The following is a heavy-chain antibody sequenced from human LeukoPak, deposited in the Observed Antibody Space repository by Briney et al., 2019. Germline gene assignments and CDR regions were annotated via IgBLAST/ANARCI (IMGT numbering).Heavy chain of an antibody. CDR1: GFTFSSYA. V-gene: IGHV3-30*04. CDR2: ISYDGGDK. D-gene: IGHD3-10*01. Sequence: GGSLRLSCAASGFTFSSYAMPWVRQAPGKGLQWVAVISYDGGDKYYANSVKGRFTISRDNSDNTLYLQMDSLRAEDTAVYYCARVRVRGVIITYYYYSMDVWGQGTTVTVSS. J-gene: IGHJ6*02. CDR3: ARVRVRGVIITYYYYSMDV.